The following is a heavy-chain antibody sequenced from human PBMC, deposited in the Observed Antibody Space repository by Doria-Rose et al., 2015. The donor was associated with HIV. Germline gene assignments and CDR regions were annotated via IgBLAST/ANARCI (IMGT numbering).Heavy chain of an antibody. Sequence: QITLKESGPVLVKPTETLTLTCTVSGVSLSSTGMGVSWIRQPPGQALVWLANIFSDDERSYKTSLKSILTISRGTSKSQVVLTMTDMDPVDTATYYCARIKSSRWYHKYYFDFWGQGTLVIVSA. CDR1: GVSLSSTGMG. V-gene: IGHV2-26*01. J-gene: IGHJ4*02. CDR2: IFSDDER. CDR3: ARIKSSRWYHKYYFDF. D-gene: IGHD6-13*01.